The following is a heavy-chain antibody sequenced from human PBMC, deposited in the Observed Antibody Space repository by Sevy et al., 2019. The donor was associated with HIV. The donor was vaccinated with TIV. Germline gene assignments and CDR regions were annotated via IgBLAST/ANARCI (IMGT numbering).Heavy chain of an antibody. J-gene: IGHJ4*02. Sequence: VGSLRLSCEASGFTFNDYAMYWVRQAPGKGLQWVAVIAYDGSEKYYADSVRGRFTLSRDKSTNTVPLKMNSLRPEDTAVYYCAGASEGFNINSPYYWGQGTLVTVSS. CDR2: IAYDGSEK. CDR1: GFTFNDYA. D-gene: IGHD3-3*01. V-gene: IGHV3-30-3*01. CDR3: AGASEGFNINSPYY.